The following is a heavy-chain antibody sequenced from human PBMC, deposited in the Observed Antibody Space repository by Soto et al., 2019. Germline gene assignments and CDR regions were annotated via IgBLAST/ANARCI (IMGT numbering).Heavy chain of an antibody. V-gene: IGHV3-23*01. Sequence: GGSLRLSCAASGFTFSNYALSWVRQAPGKGLEWVSAISGSGASTYYTDSVKGRFTISRDNSKNTLYLQMNSLRAEDTAVYYCAKDRDGYCSSSSCLNWFDPWGQGTLVTVSS. D-gene: IGHD2-2*03. CDR1: GFTFSNYA. CDR3: AKDRDGYCSSSSCLNWFDP. J-gene: IGHJ5*02. CDR2: ISGSGAST.